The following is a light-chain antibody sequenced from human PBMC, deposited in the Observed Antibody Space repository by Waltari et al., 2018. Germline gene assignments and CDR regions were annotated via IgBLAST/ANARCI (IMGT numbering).Light chain of an antibody. CDR2: GVS. CDR3: SSHTSSSTRV. V-gene: IGLV2-14*03. J-gene: IGLJ1*01. Sequence: QSALTQPASVSGSPGQSITISCPGTSSDVGGYNHVPWYQQHPGKAPKLMIYGVSNRPSGVSNRFSGSKSGNTASLTISGLQAEDEADYYCSSHTSSSTRVFGTGTKVTVL. CDR1: SSDVGGYNH.